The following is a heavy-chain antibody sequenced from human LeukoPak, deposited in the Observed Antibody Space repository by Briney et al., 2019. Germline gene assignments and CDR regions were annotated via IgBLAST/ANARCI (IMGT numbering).Heavy chain of an antibody. CDR1: GGSISSYY. V-gene: IGHV4-59*01. J-gene: IGHJ5*02. Sequence: PSETVSLTRTVSGGSISSYYWSWIRQPPGKGLEWIGYIYYSGSTNYNPSLKSRVTISVDTSKNQFSLKLSSVTAADTAVYYCARDLTRGWFDPWGQGTLVTVSS. CDR2: IYYSGST. CDR3: ARDLTRGWFDP.